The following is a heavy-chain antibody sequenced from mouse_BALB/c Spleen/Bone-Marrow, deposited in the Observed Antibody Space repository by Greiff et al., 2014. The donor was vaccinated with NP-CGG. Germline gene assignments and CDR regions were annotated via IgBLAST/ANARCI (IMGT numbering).Heavy chain of an antibody. D-gene: IGHD2-14*01. V-gene: IGHV5-6-3*01. CDR1: GFTFSSYG. Sequence: EVQLVESGGGLVQPGGSLKLSCAASGFTFSSYGMSWVRQTPDKRLELVATINSNGGGTYYPDSVKGRFTISRDNAKNTLYLQMSSLKSEDTAMYYCARPYRYYFDYWGQGTTLTVSS. J-gene: IGHJ2*01. CDR3: ARPYRYYFDY. CDR2: INSNGGGT.